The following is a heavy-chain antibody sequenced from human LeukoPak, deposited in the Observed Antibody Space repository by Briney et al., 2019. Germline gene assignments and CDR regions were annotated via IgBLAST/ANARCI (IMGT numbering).Heavy chain of an antibody. CDR2: IAPSSSSI. D-gene: IGHD5-12*01. V-gene: IGHV3-21*06. CDR1: GFTFSAYS. Sequence: GGSLRLSCAASGFTFSAYSMNWVRQAPGKGLEWVSSIAPSSSSIFYADSVKGRFTISRDNAKNLLYLQMSSLRAEDTAVYYCASDYDSPFDFWGQGTLVTVSS. CDR3: ASDYDSPFDF. J-gene: IGHJ4*02.